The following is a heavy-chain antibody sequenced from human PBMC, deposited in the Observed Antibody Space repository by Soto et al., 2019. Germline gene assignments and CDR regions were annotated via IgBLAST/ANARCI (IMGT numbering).Heavy chain of an antibody. CDR2: ISSSGSTI. CDR3: ASQPHQIYDIWTGYYIISL. Sequence: QVQLVESGGGLVKPGGSLRLSCAASGFTFSDYYMSWIRQAPGKGLEWVSYISSSGSTIYYADSVKGRFTISRDNAKNSLYLQMKSLRAEDTAVYYCASQPHQIYDIWTGYYIISLWGQGTLVTVSS. V-gene: IGHV3-11*01. J-gene: IGHJ4*02. CDR1: GFTFSDYY. D-gene: IGHD3-9*01.